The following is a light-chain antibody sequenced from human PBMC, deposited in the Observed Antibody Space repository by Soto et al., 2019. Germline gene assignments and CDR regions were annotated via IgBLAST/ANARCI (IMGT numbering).Light chain of an antibody. CDR1: QSISSW. V-gene: IGKV1-5*01. J-gene: IGKJ5*01. CDR2: DGS. Sequence: DIQMTQSPATLSAPVEGRVTITCRASQSISSWLAWYQQKPAKAPKLLLYDGSSLESGVPSRFSGSGSGTEFTLPISSLQPDDFATYYCQQFNSYSPGAFGQGTRVEIK. CDR3: QQFNSYSPGA.